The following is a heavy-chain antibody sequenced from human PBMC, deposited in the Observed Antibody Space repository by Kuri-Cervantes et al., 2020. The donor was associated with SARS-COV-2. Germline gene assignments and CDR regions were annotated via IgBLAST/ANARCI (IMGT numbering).Heavy chain of an antibody. V-gene: IGHV1-69*05. J-gene: IGHJ3*02. Sequence: SVKVSCKASGGTFSSYAISWVRQAPGQGLEWMGGIIPIFGTANYAQKFQGRVTMTRDTSTSTVYMELGSLRSEDTAVYYCARAPHNRRHIVVVPAARKGGGAFDIWGQGTMVTVSS. D-gene: IGHD2-2*01. CDR2: IIPIFGTA. CDR1: GGTFSSYA. CDR3: ARAPHNRRHIVVVPAARKGGGAFDI.